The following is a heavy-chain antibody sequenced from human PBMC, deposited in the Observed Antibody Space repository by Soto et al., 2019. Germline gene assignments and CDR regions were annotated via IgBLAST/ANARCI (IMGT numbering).Heavy chain of an antibody. V-gene: IGHV3-23*01. CDR2: IGGSGGTT. J-gene: IGHJ5*02. D-gene: IGHD1-26*01. Sequence: GGSLRLSCAASGFTFSSYGMSWVRQAPGRGLEWVSAIGGSGGTTYYADSVKGRFTISRDNSRDILHLQMNSLRAEDTAVYYCAKIGSTSACQTWGQGTLVTVSS. CDR3: AKIGSTSACQT. CDR1: GFTFSSYG.